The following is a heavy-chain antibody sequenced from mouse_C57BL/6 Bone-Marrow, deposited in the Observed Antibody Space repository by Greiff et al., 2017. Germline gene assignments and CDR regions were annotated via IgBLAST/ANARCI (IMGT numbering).Heavy chain of an antibody. V-gene: IGHV1-82*01. CDR2: IYPGDGDT. CDR3: ASSVYYYGSSYDLFDY. Sequence: VQLQQSGPELVKPGASVKISCKASGYAFSSSWMNWVKQRPGKGLEWIGRIYPGDGDTNYNGKFKGKATLTADKSSSTPYMQLSSLTSEDSAVYFCASSVYYYGSSYDLFDYWGQGTTLTVSS. J-gene: IGHJ2*01. D-gene: IGHD1-1*01. CDR1: GYAFSSSW.